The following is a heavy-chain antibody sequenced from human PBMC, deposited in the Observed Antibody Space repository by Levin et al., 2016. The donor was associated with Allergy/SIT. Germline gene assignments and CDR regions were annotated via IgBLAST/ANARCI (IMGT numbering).Heavy chain of an antibody. CDR3: ARMETGYYDFWSGYSSGSYYYGMDV. V-gene: IGHV4-59*08. CDR2: IYYSGST. Sequence: WIRQPPGKGLEWIGYIYYSGSTNYNPSLKSRVTISVDTSKNQFSLKLSSVTAADTAVYYCARMETGYYDFWSGYSSGSYYYGMDVWGQGTTVTVSS. J-gene: IGHJ6*02. D-gene: IGHD3-3*01.